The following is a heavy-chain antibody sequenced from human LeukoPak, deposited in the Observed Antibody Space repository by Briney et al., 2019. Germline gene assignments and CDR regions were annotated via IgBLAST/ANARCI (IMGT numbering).Heavy chain of an antibody. V-gene: IGHV4-4*07. Sequence: SETLSLTCTVSGGSISSYYWSWIRQPAGKGLEWIGRIYTSGSTNYNPSLKSRVTMSVDTSKNQFSLKLSSVTAADTAAYYCARDYDFWSGYYTFDYWGQGTLVTVSS. CDR3: ARDYDFWSGYYTFDY. D-gene: IGHD3-3*01. CDR2: IYTSGST. J-gene: IGHJ4*02. CDR1: GGSISSYY.